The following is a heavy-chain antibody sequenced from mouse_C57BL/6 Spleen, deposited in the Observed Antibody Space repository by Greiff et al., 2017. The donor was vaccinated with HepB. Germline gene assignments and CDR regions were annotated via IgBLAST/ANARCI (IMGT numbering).Heavy chain of an antibody. D-gene: IGHD1-1*01. CDR1: GYAFSSYW. CDR2: IYPGDGDT. V-gene: IGHV1-80*01. Sequence: LQQSGAELVKPGASVKISCKASGYAFSSYWMNWVKQRPGKGLEWIGQIYPGDGDTNYNGKFKGKATLTADKSSSTAYMQLSSLTSEDSAVYFCAREGITTVVATPYAMDYWGQGTSVTVSS. J-gene: IGHJ4*01. CDR3: AREGITTVVATPYAMDY.